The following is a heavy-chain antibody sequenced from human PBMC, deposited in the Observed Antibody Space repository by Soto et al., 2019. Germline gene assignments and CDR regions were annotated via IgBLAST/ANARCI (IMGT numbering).Heavy chain of an antibody. CDR2: ISSSSSYT. Sequence: GGSQRLSYAASGFNFSDYYMSWLRQKQGKGLEWVSYISSSSSYTNYADSVKGRFTISRDNAKNSLYLQTNSLRAEDTAVYYCAREEPGYCSSTSCFTSYYYYGMDVWGQGTTVAVSS. J-gene: IGHJ6*02. CDR3: AREEPGYCSSTSCFTSYYYYGMDV. CDR1: GFNFSDYY. V-gene: IGHV3-11*05. D-gene: IGHD2-2*01.